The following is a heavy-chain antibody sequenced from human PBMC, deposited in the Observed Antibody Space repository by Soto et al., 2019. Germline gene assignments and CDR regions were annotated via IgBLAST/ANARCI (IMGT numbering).Heavy chain of an antibody. D-gene: IGHD6-19*01. V-gene: IGHV3-23*01. CDR3: ASRSSGWYFDY. CDR2: ISGSSGST. Sequence: PGGSLRLSCAASGFTFSKYSMNWVRQAPGKGLEWVSVISGSSGSTYYADSVKGRFTISRDNSKNTLYLQMNSLRAEDTAVYYCASRSSGWYFDYWGQGTLVTVSS. CDR1: GFTFSKYS. J-gene: IGHJ4*02.